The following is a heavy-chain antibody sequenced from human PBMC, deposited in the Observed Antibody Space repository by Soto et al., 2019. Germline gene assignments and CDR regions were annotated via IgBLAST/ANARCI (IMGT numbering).Heavy chain of an antibody. CDR3: AKDLQFSGSLSAQTFDY. Sequence: EVQLLESGGGLVQPGGSLRLSCAVSGFTFSSHAMSCVRQAPGKGLECVSSITGSGDSIYYADSVKGRFTISRDKSKSTLYLQMNRLRAEDPAVYYCAKDLQFSGSLSAQTFDYWGQGTQVTVSS. CDR1: GFTFSSHA. J-gene: IGHJ4*02. V-gene: IGHV3-23*01. CDR2: ITGSGDSI. D-gene: IGHD6-19*01.